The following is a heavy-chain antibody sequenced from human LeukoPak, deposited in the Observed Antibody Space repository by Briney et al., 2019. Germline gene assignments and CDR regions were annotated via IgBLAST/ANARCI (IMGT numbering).Heavy chain of an antibody. CDR3: ARGLRDTFCSGGSCYSDY. CDR1: GGSLSTYV. J-gene: IGHJ4*02. CDR2: IIPIFGTT. Sequence: SVNVSCKAFGGSLSTYVISWVRQAPGQGLEWMGAIIPIFGTTNYAQRFQGRVTITTDESTSTAYMELSSLISGDTAMYYCARGLRDTFCSGGSCYSDYWGQGTLVTVSS. V-gene: IGHV1-69*05. D-gene: IGHD2-15*01.